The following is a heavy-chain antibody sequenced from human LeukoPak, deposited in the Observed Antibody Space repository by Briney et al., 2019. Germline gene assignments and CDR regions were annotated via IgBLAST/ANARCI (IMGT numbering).Heavy chain of an antibody. D-gene: IGHD3-10*01. V-gene: IGHV3-64D*06. CDR1: GFTFSTYA. CDR3: VKDLPSGGGVDY. CDR2: ISRNGGRT. J-gene: IGHJ4*02. Sequence: GGSLRLSCSASGFTFSTYAMHWVRQAPGKGLEYVSAISRNGGRTYCADSVKGRFTISRDNSKNTLYLQMSSLRAGDTAVYYCVKDLPSGGGVDYWGQGTLVTVSS.